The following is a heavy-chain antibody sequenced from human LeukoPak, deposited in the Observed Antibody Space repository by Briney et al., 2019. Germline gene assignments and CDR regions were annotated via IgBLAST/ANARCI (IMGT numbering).Heavy chain of an antibody. V-gene: IGHV3-21*01. D-gene: IGHD6-13*01. CDR2: ISSSSSYI. CDR1: GFTFTTYW. CDR3: ARDGSAAGSRGYYYYYYMDV. Sequence: AGGSLRLSCAASGFTFTTYWMSWVRQAPGKGLDWVSSISSSSSYIYYADSVKGRFTISRDNAKNSLYLQMNSLRAEDTAVYYCARDGSAAGSRGYYYYYYMDVWGKGTRVTVSS. J-gene: IGHJ6*03.